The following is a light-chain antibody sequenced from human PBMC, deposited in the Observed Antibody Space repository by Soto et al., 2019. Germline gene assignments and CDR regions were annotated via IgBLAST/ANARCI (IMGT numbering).Light chain of an antibody. CDR1: QSISSW. V-gene: IGKV1-5*01. Sequence: DIQITQSPSTLSASVGDRVTITCRASQSISSWLAWYQQKPGKAPKLLIYDASSLESGVPSGFSGSGSGTEFTLTISSLQPDDFATYYCQQYNSYSGTFGQGTKV. CDR3: QQYNSYSGT. CDR2: DAS. J-gene: IGKJ1*01.